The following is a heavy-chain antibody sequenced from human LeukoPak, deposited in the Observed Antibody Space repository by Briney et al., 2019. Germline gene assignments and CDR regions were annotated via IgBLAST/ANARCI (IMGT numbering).Heavy chain of an antibody. CDR2: IWYDGSNK. CDR3: AGAMIVKTAVWSFDI. CDR1: GFTFSSYG. D-gene: IGHD3-22*01. J-gene: IGHJ3*02. Sequence: PGGSLRLSCAASGFTFSSYGMHWVRQAPGKGLEWVAVIWYDGSNKYYADSVKGRFTISRDNSKNTLYLQMNSLRAEDTAVYYCAGAMIVKTAVWSFDIWGQGTMVTVSS. V-gene: IGHV3-33*08.